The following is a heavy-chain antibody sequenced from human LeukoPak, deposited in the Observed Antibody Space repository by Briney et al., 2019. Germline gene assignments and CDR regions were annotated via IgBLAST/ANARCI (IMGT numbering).Heavy chain of an antibody. CDR1: GFTVSDNY. V-gene: IGHV3-53*01. CDR2: IYSAGAT. J-gene: IGHJ3*02. D-gene: IGHD1-26*01. CDR3: ARIEWERLGRAFDI. Sequence: GGSLILSCAASGFTVSDNYMTWVRQAPGKGLGWVSSIYSAGATHYAESVKGRFTISRDNSKNTLYLQMNSLRAEDMAVYYCARIEWERLGRAFDIWGQGTMVTVSS.